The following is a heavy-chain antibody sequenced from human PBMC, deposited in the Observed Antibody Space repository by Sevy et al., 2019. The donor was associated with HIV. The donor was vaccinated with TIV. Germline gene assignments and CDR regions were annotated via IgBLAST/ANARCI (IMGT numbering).Heavy chain of an antibody. J-gene: IGHJ3*02. D-gene: IGHD3-22*01. CDR3: ANDQGSGYASFDGAFDI. Sequence: GGSLRLSCAASGFTFSSYGMHWVRQAPGKGLEWVAVISYDGSNKYYADSVKGRFTISRDNSKNTLYLQMNSLRDEDTAVYYCANDQGSGYASFDGAFDIWGQGTMVTVSS. CDR2: ISYDGSNK. V-gene: IGHV3-30*18. CDR1: GFTFSSYG.